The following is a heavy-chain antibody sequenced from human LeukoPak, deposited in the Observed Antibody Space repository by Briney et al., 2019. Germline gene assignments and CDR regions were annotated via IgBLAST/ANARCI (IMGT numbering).Heavy chain of an antibody. CDR2: INPNSGVT. J-gene: IGHJ4*02. CDR3: ARGYHCTTTTCSMYCFDY. CDR1: GYTFTAYY. D-gene: IGHD2/OR15-2a*01. Sequence: ASVKVSCKASGYTFTAYYMHWVRQAPGQGLEWMGWINPNSGVTNYAQKFQGRVTMTRDTSISTAYMELTRLRSDDTAVYYCARGYHCTTTTCSMYCFDYWGQGTLVTVSS. V-gene: IGHV1-2*02.